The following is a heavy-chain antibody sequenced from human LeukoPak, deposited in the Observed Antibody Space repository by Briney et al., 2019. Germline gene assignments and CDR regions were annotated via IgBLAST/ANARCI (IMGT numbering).Heavy chain of an antibody. CDR3: ARDSPRILGATDY. CDR2: ISSSSSYI. J-gene: IGHJ4*02. D-gene: IGHD1-26*01. V-gene: IGHV3-21*01. CDR1: GFTFSSYS. Sequence: GGSLRLSCAASGFTFSSYSMNWVRQAPGKGLEWVSSISSSSSYIYYADSVKGRFTISRDNAKNSLYLQMNSLRAEDTAVYYCARDSPRILGATDYWGQGTLVTVSS.